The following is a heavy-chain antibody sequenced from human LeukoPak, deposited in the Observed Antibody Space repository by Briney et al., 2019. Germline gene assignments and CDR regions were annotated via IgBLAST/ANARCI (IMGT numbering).Heavy chain of an antibody. CDR2: TNPNSGGT. D-gene: IGHD2-21*01. V-gene: IGHV1-2*02. J-gene: IGHJ4*02. CDR3: ARQMGPYSPFDY. Sequence: ASVKVSCKASGYTFTGYYMHWVRQAPGQGLEWMGWTNPNSGGTNYAQKFQGRVTMTRDTSISTAYMELSRLRSDDTAVYYCARQMGPYSPFDYWGQGTLVTVSS. CDR1: GYTFTGYY.